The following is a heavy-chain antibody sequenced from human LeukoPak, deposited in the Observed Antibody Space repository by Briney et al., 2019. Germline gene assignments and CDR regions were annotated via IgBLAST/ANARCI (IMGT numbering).Heavy chain of an antibody. V-gene: IGHV1-18*01. CDR1: GYTFINYG. CDR2: ISASNGNT. CDR3: ARALSRGYSGYDYGLGY. D-gene: IGHD5-12*01. J-gene: IGHJ4*02. Sequence: ASVKVSCKASGYTFINYGVTWVRQAPGQGLEWMGWISASNGNTNYAQKLQGRVTMTAETSTSTAYMELRSLRSDDTAVYYCARALSRGYSGYDYGLGYWGQGTLVTVSS.